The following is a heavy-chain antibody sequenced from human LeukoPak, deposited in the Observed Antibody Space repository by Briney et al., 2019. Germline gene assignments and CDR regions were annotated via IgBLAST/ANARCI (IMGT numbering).Heavy chain of an antibody. CDR2: INHSGST. D-gene: IGHD6-19*01. CDR3: AGGRSSVLGY. Sequence: SETLSLTCAVYGGSFSGYYWSWIRQPPGKGLEWIGEINHSGSTNYNPSLKSRVTISVDTSKNQFSLKLSSVTAADTAVYYCAGGRSSVLGYWGQGTLVTVSS. CDR1: GGSFSGYY. V-gene: IGHV4-34*01. J-gene: IGHJ4*02.